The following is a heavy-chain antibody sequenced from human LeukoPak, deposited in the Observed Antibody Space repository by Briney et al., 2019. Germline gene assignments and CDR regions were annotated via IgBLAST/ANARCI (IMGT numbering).Heavy chain of an antibody. CDR2: ILYDGSNK. CDR1: GFTLSSYG. CDR3: AKVQGDIVVVVAATPDSAIDY. J-gene: IGHJ4*02. D-gene: IGHD2-15*01. Sequence: GSLRLSCAASGFTLSSYGMHWVRQAPGKGLEWVAFILYDGSNKYYADSVKGRFTISRDNSKNTLYLQMNSLRAEDTAVYYCAKVQGDIVVVVAATPDSAIDYWGQGTLVTVSS. V-gene: IGHV3-30*02.